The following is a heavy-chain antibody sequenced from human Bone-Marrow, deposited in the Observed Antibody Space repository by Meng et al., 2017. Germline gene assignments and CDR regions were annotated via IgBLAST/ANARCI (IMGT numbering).Heavy chain of an antibody. CDR3: VKEGGELAT. CDR1: GFPLNNYP. CDR2: MTGSGFTI. D-gene: IGHD1-26*01. J-gene: IGHJ3*01. Sequence: GESLKIACAASGFPLNNYPMGCVRQAPGKGLEWVSVMTGSGFTIFYAESVKGRFTISRNNSKNTLFLQMNSLRVEDTAVYYCVKEGGELATWGQGTMVTVSS. V-gene: IGHV3-23*01.